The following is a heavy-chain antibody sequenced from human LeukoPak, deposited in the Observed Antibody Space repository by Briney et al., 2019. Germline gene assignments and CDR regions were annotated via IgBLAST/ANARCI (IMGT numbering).Heavy chain of an antibody. CDR2: IIPILGIA. Sequence: SVKVSCKTSGYTFTDYYMHWVRQAPGQGLEWMGRIIPILGIANYAQKFQGRVTITADKSTSTAYMELSSLRSEDTAVYYCASVTCGYSYGGCYYYGMDVWGQGTTVTVSS. J-gene: IGHJ6*02. CDR3: ASVTCGYSYGGCYYYGMDV. D-gene: IGHD5-18*01. V-gene: IGHV1-69*02. CDR1: GYTFTDYY.